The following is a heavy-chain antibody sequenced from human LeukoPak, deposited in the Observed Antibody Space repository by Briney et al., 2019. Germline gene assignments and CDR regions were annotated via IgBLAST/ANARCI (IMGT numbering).Heavy chain of an antibody. CDR2: ISSSGSTI. CDR3: ARGNDYIWGSYLAY. CDR1: GFTFSSYE. J-gene: IGHJ4*02. Sequence: PGGSLRLSCAASGFTFSSYEMNWVRQAPGKGLGWVSYISSSGSTIYYADSVKGRFTISRDNAKNSLYLQMNSLRAEDTAVYYCARGNDYIWGSYLAYWGQGTLVTVSS. D-gene: IGHD3-16*01. V-gene: IGHV3-48*03.